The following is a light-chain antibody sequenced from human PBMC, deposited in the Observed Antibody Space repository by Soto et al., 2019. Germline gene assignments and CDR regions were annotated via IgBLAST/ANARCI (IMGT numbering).Light chain of an antibody. Sequence: SVVTKSPGTLSLSPGESATLSCRASQCLXSNYLAWYQQKSGQAPSLRXYGASTSANGIPDSLSGSGSATDFTRSISSLETDDCACYYWNQRSKWTPTFGQGTRLEI. CDR1: QCLXSNY. CDR2: GAS. V-gene: IGKV3D-20*02. CDR3: NQRSKWTPT. J-gene: IGKJ5*01.